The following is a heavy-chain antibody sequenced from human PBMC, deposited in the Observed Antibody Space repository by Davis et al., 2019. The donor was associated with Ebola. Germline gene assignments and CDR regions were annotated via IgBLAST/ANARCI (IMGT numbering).Heavy chain of an antibody. CDR1: GGTFSSYA. Sequence: SVKVSCKASGGTFSSYAISWVRQAPGQGLEWMGGIIPIFGTANYAQKFQGRVTITADESTSTAYMELSSLRSEDTAVYYCARVGTTVTTIDYWGQGTLVTVSS. CDR2: IIPIFGTA. V-gene: IGHV1-69*13. J-gene: IGHJ4*02. CDR3: ARVGTTVTTIDY. D-gene: IGHD4-17*01.